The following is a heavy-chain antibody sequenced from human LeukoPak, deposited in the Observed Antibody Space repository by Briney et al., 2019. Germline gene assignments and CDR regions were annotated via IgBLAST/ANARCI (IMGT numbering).Heavy chain of an antibody. CDR3: ARVKAAAGVPLNWFDP. Sequence: STETLSLTCAVYGGSFSGYYWSWIRQPPGKGLEWIGEINHSGSTNYNPSLKSRVTISVDTSKNQFSLKLSSVTAADTAVYYCARVKAAAGVPLNWFDPWGQGTLVTVSS. D-gene: IGHD6-13*01. J-gene: IGHJ5*02. V-gene: IGHV4-34*01. CDR2: INHSGST. CDR1: GGSFSGYY.